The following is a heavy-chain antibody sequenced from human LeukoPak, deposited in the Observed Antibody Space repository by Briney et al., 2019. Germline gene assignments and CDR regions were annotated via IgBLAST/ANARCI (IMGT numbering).Heavy chain of an antibody. CDR1: GGSFSGYY. CDR3: ARGYSSGWYGSYFDY. CDR2: INHSGST. Sequence: SETLSLTCAVYGGSFSGYYWSWIRQPPGKGLEWIGEINHSGSTNYNPSLKSRVTISVDTSKNQFSLKLGSVTAADTAVYYCARGYSSGWYGSYFDYWGQGTLVTVSS. V-gene: IGHV4-34*01. D-gene: IGHD6-19*01. J-gene: IGHJ4*02.